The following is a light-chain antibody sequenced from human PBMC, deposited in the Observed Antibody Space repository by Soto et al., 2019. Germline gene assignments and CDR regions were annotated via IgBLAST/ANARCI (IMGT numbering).Light chain of an antibody. CDR3: QQSYSTLLT. V-gene: IGKV1-39*01. CDR1: QSISSY. CDR2: AAS. J-gene: IGKJ5*01. Sequence: DIQMTQSPSSLSASVGDRVTITCRASQSISSYFNWYQHKPGKAPKLLIYAASSLQSGVPSRFSGSGSGTDFTLTISSLQPEDFATYYCQQSYSTLLTFGQGTRLEIK.